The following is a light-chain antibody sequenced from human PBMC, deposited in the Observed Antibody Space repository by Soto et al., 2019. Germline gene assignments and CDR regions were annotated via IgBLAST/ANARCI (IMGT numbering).Light chain of an antibody. CDR1: QSVSNF. V-gene: IGKV3-20*01. CDR2: GAS. Sequence: EIVLTQSPATLSLSPGERATLTCRASQSVSNFLAWYQHKPGQAPRLLMYGASNRATGIPDRFSGTGSGTDFTLTISRLEPEDFAVYYCQQYGSSPYTFGLGTRLEIK. CDR3: QQYGSSPYT. J-gene: IGKJ5*01.